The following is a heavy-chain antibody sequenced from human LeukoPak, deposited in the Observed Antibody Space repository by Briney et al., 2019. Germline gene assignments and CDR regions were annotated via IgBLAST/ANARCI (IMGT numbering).Heavy chain of an antibody. CDR2: ISSSSSYM. Sequence: RGSLRLSCAASGFTFTSYGMNWVRQAPGKGLEWVSSISSSSSYMYYADSVKGRFTISRDNAKNSLYLQMNTLRAEDTAVYYCARYCSGGTCYRAYCMDVWGQGTTVTVSS. D-gene: IGHD2-15*01. CDR3: ARYCSGGTCYRAYCMDV. J-gene: IGHJ6*02. CDR1: GFTFTSYG. V-gene: IGHV3-21*01.